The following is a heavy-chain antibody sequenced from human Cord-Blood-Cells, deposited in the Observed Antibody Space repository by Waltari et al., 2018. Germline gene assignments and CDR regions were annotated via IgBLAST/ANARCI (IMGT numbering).Heavy chain of an antibody. CDR2: ISGSGGST. V-gene: IGHV3-23*01. D-gene: IGHD1-26*01. CDR3: AKGGAGARGAFDI. Sequence: EVQLLESGGGLVQPGGSLRLSCAASGFTFSSHAMSWVRQAPGKGLEGVSAISGSGGSTYYADSVKGRFTISRDNSKNTLYLQMNSLRAEDTAVYYCAKGGAGARGAFDIWGQGTMVTVSS. J-gene: IGHJ3*02. CDR1: GFTFSSHA.